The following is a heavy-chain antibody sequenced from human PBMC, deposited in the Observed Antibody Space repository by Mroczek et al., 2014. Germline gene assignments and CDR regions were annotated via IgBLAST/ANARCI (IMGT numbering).Heavy chain of an antibody. CDR2: INPNSGGT. Sequence: QVQLVESGAEVKKPGASVKVSCKASGYTFTGYYMHWVRQAPGQGLEWMGWINPNSGGTNYAQKFQGRVTMTRDTSISTAYMELSRLRSDDTAVYYCARNPPSFVTGTTCRFDPWGQGTLVTVSS. D-gene: IGHD1-7*01. CDR3: ARNPPSFVTGTTCRFDP. J-gene: IGHJ5*02. CDR1: GYTFTGYY. V-gene: IGHV1-2*02.